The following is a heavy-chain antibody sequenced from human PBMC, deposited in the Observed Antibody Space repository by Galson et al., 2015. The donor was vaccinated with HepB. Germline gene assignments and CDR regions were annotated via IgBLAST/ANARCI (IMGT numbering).Heavy chain of an antibody. V-gene: IGHV3-21*06. J-gene: IGHJ2*01. CDR3: AREDIRFLEWLGYYSDL. Sequence: SLRLSCAASGLTFSRHWMSWARQAPGKGLEWVSSIDSKGEYRNYADSVKGRFTISRDNAKNSVYLQMNSLRAEDTALYYCAREDIRFLEWLGYYSDLWGRGTLVTVSS. D-gene: IGHD3-3*01. CDR2: IDSKGEYR. CDR1: GLTFSRHW.